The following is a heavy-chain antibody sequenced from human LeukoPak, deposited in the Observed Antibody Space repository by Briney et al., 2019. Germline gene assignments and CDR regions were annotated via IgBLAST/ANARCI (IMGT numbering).Heavy chain of an antibody. CDR3: AREVVLRY. Sequence: PGGSLRLSCAASGFTVSGNYMSWVRQAPGKGLEWVANIKQDGSEKYYVDSVKGRFTISRDNAKNSLYLQMNSLRAEDRAVYYCAREVVLRYWGQGTLVTVSS. J-gene: IGHJ4*02. CDR1: GFTVSGNY. V-gene: IGHV3-7*05. CDR2: IKQDGSEK. D-gene: IGHD2-8*01.